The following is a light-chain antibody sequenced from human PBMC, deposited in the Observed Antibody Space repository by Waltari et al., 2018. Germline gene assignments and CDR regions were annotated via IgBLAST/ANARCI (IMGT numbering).Light chain of an antibody. CDR3: CSYAGSSTFYV. J-gene: IGLJ1*01. V-gene: IGLV2-23*03. CDR1: SSDVGRYNL. Sequence: QSALTQPASVSGSPGQSSTISCTGTSSDVGRYNLGSWYQQHPGKAPKLMIYEGSKRPSGVSNRFSGSKSGNTASLTISGLQAEDEADYYCCSYAGSSTFYVFGTGTKVTVL. CDR2: EGS.